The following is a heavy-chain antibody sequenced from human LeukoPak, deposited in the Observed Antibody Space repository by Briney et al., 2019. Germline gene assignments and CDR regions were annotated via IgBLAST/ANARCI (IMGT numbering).Heavy chain of an antibody. CDR3: AREVNGNWFDP. CDR2: IYYSGST. CDR1: GGSISSYY. V-gene: IGHV4-59*01. J-gene: IGHJ5*02. Sequence: SETLSLTCTVSGGSISSYYWSWIRQPPGKGLEWIGYIYYSGSTNYNPSLKSRVTISVYTSKSQFSLKLSSVTAADTAVYYCAREVNGNWFDPWGQGTLVTVSS. D-gene: IGHD2-8*01.